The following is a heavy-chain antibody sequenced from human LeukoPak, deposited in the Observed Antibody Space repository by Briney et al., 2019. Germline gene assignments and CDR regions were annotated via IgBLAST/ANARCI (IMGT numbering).Heavy chain of an antibody. CDR1: GYSFSRFG. D-gene: IGHD6-13*01. CDR3: ARGPTEHLVKWEGGPSGLASAGTIPATYFYYMDV. CDR2: ISGKNGKT. J-gene: IGHJ6*03. Sequence: ASVKVSCKVSGYSFSRFGIGWVRQAPGEGLEWMGWISGKNGKTNYAQKFQGRLTMTTETSTNTAYMDLRRLTSDDTAVYYCARGPTEHLVKWEGGPSGLASAGTIPATYFYYMDVWGKGTTVIVSS. V-gene: IGHV1-18*01.